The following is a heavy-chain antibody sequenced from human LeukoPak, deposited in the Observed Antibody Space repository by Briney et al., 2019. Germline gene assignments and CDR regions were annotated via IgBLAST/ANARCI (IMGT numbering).Heavy chain of an antibody. J-gene: IGHJ4*02. V-gene: IGHV2-5*02. CDR1: GFSLNTRGVG. Sequence: SGPTLVNPTQTLTLTCTFSGFSLNTRGVGVGWIRQPPGRALEWLAFIYWDDDRRYSPSLNSRLTITKDTSKSQVVLTMTNMDPVDTATYFCAHRKNYYDSSVFDNWGQGTLVTVSS. CDR2: IYWDDDR. CDR3: AHRKNYYDSSVFDN. D-gene: IGHD3-22*01.